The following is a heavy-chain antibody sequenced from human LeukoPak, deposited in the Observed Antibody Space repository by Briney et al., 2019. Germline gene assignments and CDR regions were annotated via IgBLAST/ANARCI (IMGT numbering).Heavy chain of an antibody. V-gene: IGHV3-23*01. CDR3: ARCGGYSSGWPADY. D-gene: IGHD6-19*01. CDR1: GFTFSSYA. J-gene: IGHJ4*02. CDR2: ISGSGGST. Sequence: GGSLRLSCAASGFTFSSYAMSWVRQAPGKGLEWVSAISGSGGSTYYADSVKGRFTISRDNSKNTPYLQMNSLRAEDTAVYYCARCGGYSSGWPADYWGQGTLVTVSS.